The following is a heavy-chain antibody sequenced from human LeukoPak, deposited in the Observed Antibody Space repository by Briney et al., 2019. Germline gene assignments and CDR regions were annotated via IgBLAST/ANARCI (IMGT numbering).Heavy chain of an antibody. CDR2: IYYSGST. CDR1: GGSISSYY. CDR3: ARGGSNFDY. D-gene: IGHD3-16*01. Sequence: KSSETLSLTCTVSGGSISSYYWSWIRQPPGKGLEWIGYIYYSGSTNYNPSLKSRVTVSVDTSKNQFSLKLNSVTAADTAVYYCARGGSNFDYWGQGTLVTVSS. V-gene: IGHV4-59*01. J-gene: IGHJ4*02.